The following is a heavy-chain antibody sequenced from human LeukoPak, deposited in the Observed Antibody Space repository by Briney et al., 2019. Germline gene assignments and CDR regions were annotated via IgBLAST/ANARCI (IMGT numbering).Heavy chain of an antibody. J-gene: IGHJ4*02. CDR1: GGSISSSSYN. CDR3: ARDEEWELPPDY. Sequence: SETLSLTCTVSGGSISSSSYNWGWIRQPPGKGLEWIGSIYYSGSTYYNPSLKSRVTISVDTSKNQFSLKLSSVTAADTAVYYCARDEEWELPPDYWGQGTLVTVSS. CDR2: IYYSGST. D-gene: IGHD1-26*01. V-gene: IGHV4-39*02.